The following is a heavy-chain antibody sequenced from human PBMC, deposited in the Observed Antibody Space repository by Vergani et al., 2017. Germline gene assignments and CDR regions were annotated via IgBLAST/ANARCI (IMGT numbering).Heavy chain of an antibody. V-gene: IGHV2-5*04. CDR2: IYWNDDQ. Sequence: QITLKESGPTLVKPTQTLTLTCTFSGFSLNTRGVSVAWIRQPPGKALYCLALIYWNDDQHYSPSLNNRVTITKDTSKNQVVLTMTNMDYVDTGTYYCVYRKTEWETTGCFYPFYYYDYMDVWGKGTTVTVSS. CDR1: GFSLNTRGVS. CDR3: VYRKTEWETTGCFYPFYYYDYMDV. J-gene: IGHJ6*03. D-gene: IGHD1-26*01.